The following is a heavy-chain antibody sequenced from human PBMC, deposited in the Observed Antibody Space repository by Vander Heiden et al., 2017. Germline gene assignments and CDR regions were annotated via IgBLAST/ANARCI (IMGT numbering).Heavy chain of an antibody. D-gene: IGHD2-2*02. Sequence: EVQLVESGGGLVQPGGSLRLSCAASGFTLSSYRIGWVRQAPGKGLEWVANIKQDGSEKYYVDSVKGRFTISRDNAKNSLYLQMNSLRAEDTAVYYCARVGGYCSSTSCYTRSFDYWGQGTLVTVSS. CDR3: ARVGGYCSSTSCYTRSFDY. CDR1: GFTLSSYR. CDR2: IKQDGSEK. J-gene: IGHJ4*02. V-gene: IGHV3-7*03.